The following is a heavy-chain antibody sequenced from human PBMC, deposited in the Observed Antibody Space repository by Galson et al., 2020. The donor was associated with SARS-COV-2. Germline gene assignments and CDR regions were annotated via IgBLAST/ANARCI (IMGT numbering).Heavy chain of an antibody. D-gene: IGHD1-1*01. J-gene: IGHJ4*02. CDR1: GFSLSTSGVG. Sequence: SGPTLVKPTQTLTLTCTFSGFSLSTSGVGVGWIRQPPGKALEWLALIYWDDDKRYSPSLKSRLTITKDTSKNPVVLTMTNMDPVDTATYYCAHSQTGQNTWDLFDYWGQGTRVTVSS. V-gene: IGHV2-5*02. CDR3: AHSQTGQNTWDLFDY. CDR2: IYWDDDK.